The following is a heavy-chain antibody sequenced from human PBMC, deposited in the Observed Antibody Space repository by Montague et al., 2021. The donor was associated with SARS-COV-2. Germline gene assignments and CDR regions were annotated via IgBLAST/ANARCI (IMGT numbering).Heavy chain of an antibody. J-gene: IGHJ5*02. CDR3: ARLGVVPSPRTFDP. Sequence: SETLSLTCEVSGASISSNNWWIWVRQSPAKGLVWFGETYHSGSTNYNQSLRSRVTISVDKSKNQFSLKVNSVSAADTAVYYCARLGVVPSPRTFDPWGQGTLVTVSS. D-gene: IGHD3-10*01. CDR2: TYHSGST. V-gene: IGHV4-4*02. CDR1: GASISSNNW.